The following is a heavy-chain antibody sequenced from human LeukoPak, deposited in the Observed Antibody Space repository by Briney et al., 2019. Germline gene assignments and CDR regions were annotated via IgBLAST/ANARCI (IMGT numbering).Heavy chain of an antibody. CDR3: ARTIVVVPAARYYFDY. Sequence: PSQTLSLTCTVSGGSISSGSYYWSWIRQPAGKGLEWIGRIYTSGSTNYNPSLKSRVTISVDTSKNQFSLKLSSVTAADTAVYYCARTIVVVPAARYYFDYWGQGTLVTVSS. D-gene: IGHD2-2*01. CDR2: IYTSGST. J-gene: IGHJ4*02. V-gene: IGHV4-61*02. CDR1: GGSISSGSYY.